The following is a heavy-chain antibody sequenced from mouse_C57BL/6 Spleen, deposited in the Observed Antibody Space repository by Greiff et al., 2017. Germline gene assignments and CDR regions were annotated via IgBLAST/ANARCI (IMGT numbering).Heavy chain of an antibody. Sequence: QVQLQQSGAELARPGASVKLSCKASGYTFTSYGISWVKQRTGQGLEWIGEIYPRSGNTYYNEKFKGKATLTADKSSSTPYMELRSLTSENSAVYFCASSDSSGGDYWGQGTTLTVSS. CDR1: GYTFTSYG. CDR2: IYPRSGNT. V-gene: IGHV1-81*01. D-gene: IGHD3-2*02. CDR3: ASSDSSGGDY. J-gene: IGHJ2*01.